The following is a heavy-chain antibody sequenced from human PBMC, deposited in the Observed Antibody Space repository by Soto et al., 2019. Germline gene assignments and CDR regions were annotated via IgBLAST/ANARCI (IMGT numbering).Heavy chain of an antibody. D-gene: IGHD2-2*01. CDR3: AKEVYCSSTSCYYYMDV. V-gene: IGHV3-23*01. CDR2: IDASAGST. Sequence: PGGALRLSCVASGFTFSTSALSWVRQAPGKGLEWVSFIDASAGSTYYGDSVKGRFTIFRDNSRNTLYLDMKSLRAEDTAVYYCAKEVYCSSTSCYYYMDVWGKGTTVTVSS. J-gene: IGHJ6*03. CDR1: GFTFSTSA.